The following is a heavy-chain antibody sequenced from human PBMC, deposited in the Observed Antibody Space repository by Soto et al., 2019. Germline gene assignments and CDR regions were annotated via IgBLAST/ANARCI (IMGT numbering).Heavy chain of an antibody. J-gene: IGHJ6*02. D-gene: IGHD5-12*01. Sequence: EVQLVESGGGLVQPGGSLRLSCAASGFTFSSYSMNWVRQAPGKGLEWVSYISSSSSTIYYADSVKGRFTISRDNAKNSLYLQMNSLRDEDTAVYYCARDKMATRSYYGMDVWGQGTTVTVSS. V-gene: IGHV3-48*02. CDR1: GFTFSSYS. CDR3: ARDKMATRSYYGMDV. CDR2: ISSSSSTI.